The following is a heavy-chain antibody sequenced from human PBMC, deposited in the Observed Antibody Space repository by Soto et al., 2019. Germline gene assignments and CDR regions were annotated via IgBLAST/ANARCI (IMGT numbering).Heavy chain of an antibody. D-gene: IGHD2-15*01. CDR3: ARDGRRWS. Sequence: EVQLVESGGGLVQPGGSLRLSCAASGFTFSTYWMHWVRQVPGKGLVWVSRINGDGINTNYVDSVKGRFTISRDNAKNTLYLHMNSLKAEDTAVYYCARDGRRWSWGQGTLVTVSS. CDR1: GFTFSTYW. V-gene: IGHV3-74*01. CDR2: INGDGINT. J-gene: IGHJ5*02.